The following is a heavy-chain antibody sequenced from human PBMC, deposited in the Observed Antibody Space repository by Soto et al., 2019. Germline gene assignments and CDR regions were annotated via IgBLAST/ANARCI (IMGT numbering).Heavy chain of an antibody. CDR2: ISYDGSNK. Sequence: GGALRLSCAASGFTFSSYAMHWVRQAPGKGLEWVAVISYDGSNKYYADSVKGRFTISRDNSKNTLYLQMNSLRAEDTAVYYCARDRLSIAAAGYYYYYYSMDVWGQGTTVTVSS. J-gene: IGHJ6*02. D-gene: IGHD6-13*01. CDR3: ARDRLSIAAAGYYYYYYSMDV. V-gene: IGHV3-30-3*01. CDR1: GFTFSSYA.